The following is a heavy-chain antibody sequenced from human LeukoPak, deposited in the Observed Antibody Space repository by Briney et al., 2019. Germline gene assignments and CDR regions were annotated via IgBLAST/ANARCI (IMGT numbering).Heavy chain of an antibody. V-gene: IGHV1-18*01. CDR1: GYTFTSYG. CDR2: ISAYNGNT. Sequence: ASVKVSCKASGYTFTSYGISWVRQAPGQGLEWMGWISAYNGNTNYAQKLQGRVTMTTDTSTSTAYMELRSLRSDDTAVYYCARDRSGLSIFGVVHYYMDVWGKGTTVTVSS. D-gene: IGHD3-3*01. J-gene: IGHJ6*03. CDR3: ARDRSGLSIFGVVHYYMDV.